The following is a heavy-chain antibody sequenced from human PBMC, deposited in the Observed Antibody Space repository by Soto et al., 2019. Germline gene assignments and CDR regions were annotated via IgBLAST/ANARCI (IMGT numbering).Heavy chain of an antibody. CDR3: ARGRIFDY. CDR1: GGSFSGNY. D-gene: IGHD2-21*01. Sequence: SETLSLTCAVYGGSFSGNYWSWIRQPPGKGLEWIGEINHSGSTNYNPSLKSRVTISVDTSKNQFSLKLSSVTAADTAVYYCARGRIFDYWGQGTLVTVSS. CDR2: INHSGST. V-gene: IGHV4-34*01. J-gene: IGHJ4*02.